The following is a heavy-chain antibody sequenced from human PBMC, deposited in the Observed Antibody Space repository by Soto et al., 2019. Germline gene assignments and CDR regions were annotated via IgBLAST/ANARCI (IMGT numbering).Heavy chain of an antibody. J-gene: IGHJ6*02. CDR1: GGSISSGGYS. D-gene: IGHD3-16*01. CDR3: ARARGGRVGASYGMDV. Sequence: KTSETLSLTCAVSGGSISSGGYSWSWIRQPPGKGLEWIGYIYHSGSTYYNPSLKSRVTISVDRSKNQFSLKLSSVTAADTAVYYCARARGGRVGASYGMDVWGQGTTVTVSS. V-gene: IGHV4-30-2*01. CDR2: IYHSGST.